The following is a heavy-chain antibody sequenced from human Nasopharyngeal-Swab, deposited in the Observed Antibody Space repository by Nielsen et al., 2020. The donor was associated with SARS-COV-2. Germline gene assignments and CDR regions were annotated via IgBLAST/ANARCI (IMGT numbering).Heavy chain of an antibody. CDR1: GYIFNDHF. D-gene: IGHD5-24*01. CDR3: ARAAIDQHFDL. J-gene: IGHJ4*02. CDR2: INPSGTST. V-gene: IGHV1-46*02. Sequence: ASVKVSCKAPGYIFNDHFIHWVRQAPGQGLEWMGIINPSGTSTTHAQRFQGRVTMTRDTSTSTVHTELSSLRSGDTAVYYCARAAIDQHFDLWGPGTLVTVSS.